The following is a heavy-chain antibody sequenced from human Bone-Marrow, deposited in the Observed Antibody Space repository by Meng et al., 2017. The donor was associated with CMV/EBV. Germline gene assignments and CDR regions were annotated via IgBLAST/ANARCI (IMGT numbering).Heavy chain of an antibody. Sequence: GESLKISCEASGFTFSSYAMHWVRQAPGKGREWAAVISYVGSNKYYEDSVKGRFTISRDNSKNTLYLQINSLRAEDTAVYYCARDPRVAAAGVSNWVSNYFDCCGEATLATASS. CDR2: ISYVGSNK. D-gene: IGHD6-13*01. CDR1: GFTFSSYA. J-gene: IGHJ4*02. CDR3: ARDPRVAAAGVSNWVSNYFDC. V-gene: IGHV3-30*04.